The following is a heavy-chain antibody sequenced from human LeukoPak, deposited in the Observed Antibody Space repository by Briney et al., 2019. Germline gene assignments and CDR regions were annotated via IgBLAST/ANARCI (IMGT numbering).Heavy chain of an antibody. D-gene: IGHD3-16*01. V-gene: IGHV3-23*01. Sequence: GGSLRLSCAASGFTLSSHAMSWVRQAPGKGLEWVSVFSGRGDSTYYAESVKGRFTISRDNSKNTLYLQMKSLRAEDTAGYYCAKHIWGSLVYYGMDVWGKGTTATVSS. J-gene: IGHJ6*04. CDR3: AKHIWGSLVYYGMDV. CDR1: GFTLSSHA. CDR2: FSGRGDST.